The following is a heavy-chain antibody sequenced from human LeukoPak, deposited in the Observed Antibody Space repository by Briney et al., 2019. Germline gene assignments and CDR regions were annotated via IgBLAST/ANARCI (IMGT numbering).Heavy chain of an antibody. CDR2: ISGSGGST. CDR3: AKDRLATRTFDY. CDR1: GFTFSSYA. J-gene: IGHJ4*02. Sequence: PGGSLRLSCAASGFTFSSYAMSWVRQAPGKGLEWVSAISGSGGSTYYADSVKGRFTICRDNSKNTLYLQMNSLRAEDTAVYYCAKDRLATRTFDYWGQGTLVTVSS. V-gene: IGHV3-23*01. D-gene: IGHD5-24*01.